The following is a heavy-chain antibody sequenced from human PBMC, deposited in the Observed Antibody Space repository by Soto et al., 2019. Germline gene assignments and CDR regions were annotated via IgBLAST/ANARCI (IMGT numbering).Heavy chain of an antibody. D-gene: IGHD3-3*01. Sequence: GGSLRLSCAASKFSFSTYGMHWVRQAPGKGLEWVAVISYDGNNKYYADPVKGRFTISRDNAKNSLYLQMNSLRDEDTAVYYCAAPYYDFWSGYPPPGVWGQGTLVTVSS. CDR2: ISYDGNNK. V-gene: IGHV3-30*03. J-gene: IGHJ4*02. CDR3: AAPYYDFWSGYPPPGV. CDR1: KFSFSTYG.